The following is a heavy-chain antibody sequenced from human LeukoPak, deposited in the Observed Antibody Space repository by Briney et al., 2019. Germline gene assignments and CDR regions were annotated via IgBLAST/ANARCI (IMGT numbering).Heavy chain of an antibody. CDR2: IDWDDDK. CDR1: GFSLSTSGMC. CDR3: ARTQYSSSSPFDY. D-gene: IGHD6-6*01. V-gene: IGHV2-70*11. J-gene: IGHJ4*02. Sequence: SGPALVKPTQTLTLTRTFSGFSLSTSGMCVSWIRQPPGKALEWLARIDWDDDKYYSTSLKTRLTTSKDTSKNQVVLTMTNMDPVDTATYYCARTQYSSSSPFDYWGQGTLVTVSS.